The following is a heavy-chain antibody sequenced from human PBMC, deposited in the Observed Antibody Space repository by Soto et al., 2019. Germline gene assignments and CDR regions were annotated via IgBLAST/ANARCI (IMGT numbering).Heavy chain of an antibody. D-gene: IGHD1-26*01. V-gene: IGHV1-2*02. J-gene: IGHJ5*02. CDR1: GYTFTGYY. CDR3: ARDDGIRPNWFDP. CDR2: INPNSGGT. Sequence: QVQLVQSGAEVKKPGASVKVSCKASGYTFTGYYMHWVRQAPGQGPEWMGWINPNSGGTNYAQKFQGRVTMTRDTSISTAYMELSRPRPDDTAVYYCARDDGIRPNWFDPWGQGTLVTVSS.